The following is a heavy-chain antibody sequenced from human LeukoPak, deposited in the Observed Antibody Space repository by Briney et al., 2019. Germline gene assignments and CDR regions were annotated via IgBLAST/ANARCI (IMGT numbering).Heavy chain of an antibody. D-gene: IGHD3-22*01. CDR3: ARGGKYYDSSGYYLDY. CDR2: MNPNSGNT. CDR1: GYTFTGYY. V-gene: IGHV1-8*03. J-gene: IGHJ4*02. Sequence: GASVKASCKASGYTFTGYYMHWVRQATGQGLEWMGWMNPNSGNTGYAQKFQGRVTITRNTSISTAYMELSSLRSEDTAVYYCARGGKYYDSSGYYLDYWGQGTLVTVSS.